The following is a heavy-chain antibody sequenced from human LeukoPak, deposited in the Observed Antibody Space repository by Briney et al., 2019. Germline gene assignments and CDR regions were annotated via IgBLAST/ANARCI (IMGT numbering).Heavy chain of an antibody. D-gene: IGHD2-2*02. CDR3: ARYCSSTNCYKGGFDP. CDR1: GGSISSGGYY. Sequence: SETLSLTCTVSGGSISSGGYYWSWIPQHPGKGLEWIGYIYYSGSTYSNPSLKSRVTISVDTSKNQFYLNLSSVTAADTAVYYCARYCSSTNCYKGGFDPWGQVTLVTVS. V-gene: IGHV4-31*03. J-gene: IGHJ5*02. CDR2: IYYSGST.